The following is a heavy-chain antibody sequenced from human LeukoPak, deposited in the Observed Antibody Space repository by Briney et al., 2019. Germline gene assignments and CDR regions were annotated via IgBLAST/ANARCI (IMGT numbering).Heavy chain of an antibody. J-gene: IGHJ4*02. CDR2: IWYDGSNK. V-gene: IGHV3-33*01. CDR1: GFTFNSHG. CDR3: ARDRAAADLDY. D-gene: IGHD6-13*01. Sequence: GGSLRLSCAESGFTFNSHGMHRVRQAPGKGLEWVAVIWYDGSNKFYADSVKGRFTISRDNSKNTLYLQMNRLRAEDTAVYYCARDRAAADLDYWGQGTLVTVSS.